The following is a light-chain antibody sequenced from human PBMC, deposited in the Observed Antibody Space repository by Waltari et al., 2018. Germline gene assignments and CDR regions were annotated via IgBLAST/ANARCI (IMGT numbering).Light chain of an antibody. CDR3: QSADSSGTVV. CDR1: ALPKQY. CDR2: KDS. V-gene: IGLV3-25*03. Sequence: SYELTQPPSVSVSPGQTARITCSGDALPKQYAYWYQQKPGQAPVLVRYKDSKRPPGLPERFSGSSSGTTVTLTISGVQAEDEADYYCQSADSSGTVVFGGGTKLTVL. J-gene: IGLJ2*01.